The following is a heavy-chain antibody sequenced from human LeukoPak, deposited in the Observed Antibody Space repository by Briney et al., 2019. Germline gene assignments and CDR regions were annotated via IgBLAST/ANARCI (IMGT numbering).Heavy chain of an antibody. V-gene: IGHV4-39*07. CDR2: MYYSGST. CDR3: ACYYDSSGYRFDY. Sequence: KSSETLSLTCSVSGDSISSSGYYWGWIRQPPGKGLEWIGSMYYSGSTFFNPSLKSRVTISVDKSKNQFSLNLSSVTAADTAMYYCACYYDSSGYRFDYWGHGALVTVSS. J-gene: IGHJ4*01. CDR1: GDSISSSGYY. D-gene: IGHD3-22*01.